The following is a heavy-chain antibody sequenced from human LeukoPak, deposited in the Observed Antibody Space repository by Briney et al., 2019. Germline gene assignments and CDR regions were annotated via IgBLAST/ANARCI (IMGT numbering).Heavy chain of an antibody. J-gene: IGHJ4*02. CDR1: EFTFDDYS. CDR3: AKSDNPWEPVNPSDY. Sequence: GGSLRLSCAASEFTFDDYSMHWVRQAPGKGLEWVSLISWDGGATYYADSVKGRFTISRDNSKNSLYLQMNSLRTEDTAVYYCAKSDNPWEPVNPSDYWGQGTLVTVSS. D-gene: IGHD1-26*01. V-gene: IGHV3-43*01. CDR2: ISWDGGAT.